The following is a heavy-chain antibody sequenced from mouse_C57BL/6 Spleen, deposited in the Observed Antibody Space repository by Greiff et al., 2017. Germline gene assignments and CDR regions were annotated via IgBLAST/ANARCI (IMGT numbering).Heavy chain of an antibody. J-gene: IGHJ2*01. D-gene: IGHD1-1*01. V-gene: IGHV5-6*01. CDR1: GFTFSSYG. CDR2: ISSGGSYT. CDR3: ARHYYSGSSYFDD. Sequence: EVKLVESGGDLVKPGGSLKLPCAASGFTFSSYGMSWVRQTPDNRLQWVATISSGGSYTYYPDSVKGRFTISRDNAKNTLYLQMSSLKSEETSMYYGARHYYSGSSYFDDWGQGTTLTVSS.